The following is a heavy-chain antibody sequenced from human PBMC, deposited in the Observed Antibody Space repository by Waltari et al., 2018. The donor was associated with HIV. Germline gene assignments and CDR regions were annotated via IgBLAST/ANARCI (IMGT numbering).Heavy chain of an antibody. CDR3: ARGVIVGPIIPNYFDY. J-gene: IGHJ4*02. Sequence: EVQLVDSGGGLVQPGGSLRLSCAASGFTFSRYWMTWVRQTPGRGLEWVANIKEDGSEKYYMDSVKGRFTISRDNAKNSLYLQMNSLRGDDTALYYCARGVIVGPIIPNYFDYWGQGTLVTVSS. V-gene: IGHV3-7*01. CDR1: GFTFSRYW. CDR2: IKEDGSEK. D-gene: IGHD1-26*01.